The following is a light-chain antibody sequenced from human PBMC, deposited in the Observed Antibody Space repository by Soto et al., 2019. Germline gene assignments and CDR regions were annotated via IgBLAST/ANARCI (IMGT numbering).Light chain of an antibody. CDR2: NNN. CDR1: NSNIGRNT. V-gene: IGLV1-44*01. Sequence: QSVLTQPPSASGTPGQRVTISCSGSNSNIGRNTVNWYQQLPGTAPKLLICNNNQRPSGVPDRFSGSKSGASASLAISGLQFEDEVDYYCAAWDDSLNGWVFGGGTKLTVL. J-gene: IGLJ3*02. CDR3: AAWDDSLNGWV.